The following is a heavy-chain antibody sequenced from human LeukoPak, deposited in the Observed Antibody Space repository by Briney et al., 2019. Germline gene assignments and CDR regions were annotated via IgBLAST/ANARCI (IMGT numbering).Heavy chain of an antibody. CDR1: GFTFSSSW. J-gene: IGHJ4*02. D-gene: IGHD3-10*01. Sequence: PGGSLRLSCAASGFTFSSSWMHWVRQAPGKGLVWVSRISSDGSNTIYADSVKGRFTISRDNAKSTLYLQMSSLRAEDTAVYYCVRDRFGEFHWGQGSLVTASS. V-gene: IGHV3-74*01. CDR3: VRDRFGEFH. CDR2: ISSDGSNT.